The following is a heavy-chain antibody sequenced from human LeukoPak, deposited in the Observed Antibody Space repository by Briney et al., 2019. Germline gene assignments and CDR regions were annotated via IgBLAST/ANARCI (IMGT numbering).Heavy chain of an antibody. CDR1: GFTFSSYG. V-gene: IGHV3-21*01. CDR3: ARESTDSSGYYSAAVDY. J-gene: IGHJ4*02. D-gene: IGHD3-22*01. CDR2: ISSSSSYI. Sequence: PGGSLRLSCAASGFTFSSYGMHWVRQAPGKGLEWVSSISSSSSYIYYADSVKGRFTISRDNAKNSLYLQMNSLRAEDTAVYYCARESTDSSGYYSAAVDYWGQGTLVTVSP.